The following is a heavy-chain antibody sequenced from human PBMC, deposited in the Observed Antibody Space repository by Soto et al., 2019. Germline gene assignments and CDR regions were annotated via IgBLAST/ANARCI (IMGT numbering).Heavy chain of an antibody. CDR3: ARSRSHYNYFDD. Sequence: EVQLLESGGGWVQPGGSLRLSCEASGVTFSSYAMSWVRQGPGKGLEWVSAISGGGDKTFYTDSVKGRFTISRDNSKNTLYLEMNSLRAEDTAVYYCARSRSHYNYFDDWGQGTLVTVSS. CDR1: GVTFSSYA. CDR2: ISGGGDKT. V-gene: IGHV3-23*01. D-gene: IGHD1-26*01. J-gene: IGHJ4*02.